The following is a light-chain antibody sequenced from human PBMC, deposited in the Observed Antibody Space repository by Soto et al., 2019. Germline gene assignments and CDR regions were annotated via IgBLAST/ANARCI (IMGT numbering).Light chain of an antibody. J-gene: IGLJ2*01. CDR2: LNSDGSH. CDR3: QTWVTGIQEV. Sequence: QSVLTQSPSASASLGASVKLTCTLSSGHSSYAIAWHQQQPEKGPRYLMNLNSDGSHSKGDGIPDRFSGSSSGAERYLTISILQSEDEADYYCQTWVTGIQEVFGGGTKLTVL. CDR1: SGHSSYA. V-gene: IGLV4-69*01.